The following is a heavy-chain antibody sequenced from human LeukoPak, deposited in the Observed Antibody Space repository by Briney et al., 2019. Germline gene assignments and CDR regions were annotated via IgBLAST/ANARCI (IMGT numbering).Heavy chain of an antibody. CDR2: IYYSGST. J-gene: IGHJ5*02. V-gene: IGHV4-39*01. Sequence: KPSETLSLTCTVSRGSLSYSSYDWRWIRQPPGKGPERIGNIYYSGSTYYNPSLKSRVTISVDTSKNQFSLKLSSVTAADTAVYYCSRLRRDYGWFDPWGQGTLVTVSS. D-gene: IGHD4-17*01. CDR1: RGSLSYSSYD. CDR3: SRLRRDYGWFDP.